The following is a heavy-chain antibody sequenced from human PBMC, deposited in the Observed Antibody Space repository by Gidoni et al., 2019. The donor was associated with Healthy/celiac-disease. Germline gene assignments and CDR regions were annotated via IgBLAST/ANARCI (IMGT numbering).Heavy chain of an antibody. CDR1: GFTFSSYA. J-gene: IGHJ4*02. D-gene: IGHD2-15*01. CDR3: AKEDIVVVVAATHYFDY. Sequence: EVQLLEAGGGLVQPGGSLRPSCAASGFTFSSYAMSWVRQAPWKGLGWVSAISGSGGSTYYADSVKGRFTISRDNSKNTLYLQMNSLRAEDTAVYYCAKEDIVVVVAATHYFDYWGQGTLVTVSS. V-gene: IGHV3-23*01. CDR2: ISGSGGST.